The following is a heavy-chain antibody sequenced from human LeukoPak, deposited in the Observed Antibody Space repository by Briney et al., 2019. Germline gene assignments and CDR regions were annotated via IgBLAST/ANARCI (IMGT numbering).Heavy chain of an antibody. Sequence: GRSLRLSCAASGFTFSSYAMHWVRQAPGKGLEWVAVISYDGSNKYYADSVKGRFTISRDNSKNTLYLQMNSLRAEDTAVYYCASFSYQFSSWYIGHFDYWGQGTLVTVSS. CDR3: ASFSYQFSSWYIGHFDY. D-gene: IGHD6-13*01. CDR1: GFTFSSYA. V-gene: IGHV3-30-3*01. CDR2: ISYDGSNK. J-gene: IGHJ4*02.